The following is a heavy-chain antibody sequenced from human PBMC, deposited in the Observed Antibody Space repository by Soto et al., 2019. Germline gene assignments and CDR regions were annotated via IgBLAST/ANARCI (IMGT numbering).Heavy chain of an antibody. CDR2: IKSKTDGGTT. V-gene: IGHV3-15*01. J-gene: IGHJ4*02. CDR1: GFTFSNAW. CDR3: TTDPSNAAKNVLRYFDWLPRSIRFDY. D-gene: IGHD3-9*01. Sequence: GGSLRLSCAASGFTFSNAWMSWVRQAPGKGLEWVGRIKSKTDGGTTDYAAPVKGRFTISRDDSKNTLYLQMNSLKTEDTAVYYCTTDPSNAAKNVLRYFDWLPRSIRFDYWGQGTLVTVSS.